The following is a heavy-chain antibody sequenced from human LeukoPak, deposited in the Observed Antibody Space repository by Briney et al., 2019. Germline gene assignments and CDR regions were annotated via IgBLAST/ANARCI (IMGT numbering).Heavy chain of an antibody. V-gene: IGHV3-23*01. CDR1: GFTFSSYA. Sequence: PGGSLRLSCAASGFTFSSYAMSWVRQAPGKGLEWVSAISGSGGSTYYADSVKGRFTISRDNSKNTLYLQMNSLRAEDTAVYYCAKGARIKITFGGLFDPWGQGTLVTVSS. CDR3: AKGARIKITFGGLFDP. D-gene: IGHD3-16*01. J-gene: IGHJ5*02. CDR2: ISGSGGST.